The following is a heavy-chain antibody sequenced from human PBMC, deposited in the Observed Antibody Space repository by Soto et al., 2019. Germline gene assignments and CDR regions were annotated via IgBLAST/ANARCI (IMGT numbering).Heavy chain of an antibody. CDR2: IIPIFGTA. CDR3: ARDSDLVGATDYYYYGMDV. V-gene: IGHV1-69*01. CDR1: GGTFSSYA. J-gene: IGHJ6*02. Sequence: QVQLVQSGAEVKKPGSSVKVSCKASGGTFSSYAISWVRQAPGQGLEWMGGIIPIFGTANYAQKFQGRVTITADESTSTAYMELSSLGSEDTAVYYCARDSDLVGATDYYYYGMDVWGQGTTVTVSS. D-gene: IGHD1-26*01.